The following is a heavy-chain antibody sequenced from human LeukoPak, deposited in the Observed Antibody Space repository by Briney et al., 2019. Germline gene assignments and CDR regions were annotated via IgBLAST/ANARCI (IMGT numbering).Heavy chain of an antibody. D-gene: IGHD2-15*01. CDR3: ARVSRGRSGPYNWFDP. J-gene: IGHJ5*02. V-gene: IGHV4-59*01. Sequence: PSETLTLTCTVSGGSISRYYWSWIRQPPGKGLEWIGYIYYSGSTNYNPSLKSRVTISVDTSKNQFSLKLSSVTAADSAVYYCARVSRGRSGPYNWFDPWGQGTLVTVSS. CDR1: GGSISRYY. CDR2: IYYSGST.